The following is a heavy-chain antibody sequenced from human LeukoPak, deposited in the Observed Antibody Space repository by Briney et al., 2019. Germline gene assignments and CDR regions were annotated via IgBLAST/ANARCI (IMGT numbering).Heavy chain of an antibody. CDR3: ARGEGIVATILHAFDI. CDR2: IYYSGST. CDR1: GGSISSYY. D-gene: IGHD5-12*01. Sequence: PSETLSLTCIVSGGSISSYYWSWLRQPPGKGLEWIGYIYYSGSTNYNPSLKSRVNISVDTSKNQFSQKLSSVTAADTAVYYCARGEGIVATILHAFDIWGQGTMVTVSS. V-gene: IGHV4-59*01. J-gene: IGHJ3*02.